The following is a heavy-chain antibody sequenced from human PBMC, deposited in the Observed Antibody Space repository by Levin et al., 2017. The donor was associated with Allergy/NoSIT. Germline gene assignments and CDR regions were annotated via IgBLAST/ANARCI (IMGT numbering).Heavy chain of an antibody. CDR1: GFTFGDYA. CDR3: SREVLFESSGFYYYFDD. V-gene: IGHV3-49*03. CDR2: IRTKAYSETT. D-gene: IGHD3-22*01. J-gene: IGHJ4*02. Sequence: GGSLRLSCTGSGFTFGDYAISWFRQPPGKGLEWVSFIRTKAYSETTQYAASVEGRFSISRDDSKGIAYLQMNSLQIEDTAVYYCSREVLFESSGFYYYFDDWGQGTLVTVSS.